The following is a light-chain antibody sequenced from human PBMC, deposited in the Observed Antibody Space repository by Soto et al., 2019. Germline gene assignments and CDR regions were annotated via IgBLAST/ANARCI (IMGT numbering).Light chain of an antibody. J-gene: IGLJ2*01. Sequence: QSVLTQPASVSGSPGQSITISCTGTSSDVGGYNYVSWYQQHPGKAPKLMIYEVSNRPSGVSNRFSGSKSGNTASLTISGLQAEDEADYYCSSCTSSSLPVFGGGTKLTVL. CDR3: SSCTSSSLPV. V-gene: IGLV2-14*01. CDR2: EVS. CDR1: SSDVGGYNY.